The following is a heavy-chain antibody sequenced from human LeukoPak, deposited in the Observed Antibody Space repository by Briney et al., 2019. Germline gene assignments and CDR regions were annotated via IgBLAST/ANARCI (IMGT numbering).Heavy chain of an antibody. J-gene: IGHJ4*02. Sequence: PGGSLRLSCAASGFIFDEYAMHWVRQAPGKGPEWVSGVSWNSGRIGYVDSVKGRFTISRDNAKNSLYLQMNSLRAEDTALYYCEKGGSGGGVPLYFDSWGQGTLVTVSS. CDR1: GFIFDEYA. V-gene: IGHV3-9*01. CDR2: VSWNSGRI. D-gene: IGHD3-10*01. CDR3: EKGGSGGGVPLYFDS.